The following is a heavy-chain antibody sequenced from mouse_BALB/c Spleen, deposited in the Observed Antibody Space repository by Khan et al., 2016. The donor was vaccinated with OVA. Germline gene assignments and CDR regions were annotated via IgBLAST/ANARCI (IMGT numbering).Heavy chain of an antibody. CDR2: ISYSGTT. CDR1: GYSITSDYA. V-gene: IGHV3-2*02. J-gene: IGHJ4*01. Sequence: EVELVESGPGLVKPSQSLSLTCTVTGYSITSDYAWNWIRQFPGNKLEWMGYISYSGTTSYNPSLKSRISITRDTPKNQFFLQLNSVTTEDTATYYCARQNYYGYAMDYWGQGTSVTVSS. CDR3: ARQNYYGYAMDY. D-gene: IGHD1-1*01.